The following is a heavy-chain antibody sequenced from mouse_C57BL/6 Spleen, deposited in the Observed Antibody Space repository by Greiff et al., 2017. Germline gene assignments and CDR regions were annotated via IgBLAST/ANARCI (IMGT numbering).Heavy chain of an antibody. CDR2: ISYDGSN. Sequence: ESGPGLVKPSPSLTLTCSVTGYSITSGYYWNWIRQFPENKLEWGGYISYDGSNNYNPSLKNRISLTRDTSKNPCFLKLNSVTTEDTATYYCARGTNFAWFAYWGQGTLVTVAA. V-gene: IGHV3-6*01. CDR3: ARGTNFAWFAY. J-gene: IGHJ3*01. CDR1: GYSITSGYY.